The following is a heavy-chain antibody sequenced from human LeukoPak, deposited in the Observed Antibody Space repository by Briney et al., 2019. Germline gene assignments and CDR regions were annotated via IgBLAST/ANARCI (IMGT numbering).Heavy chain of an antibody. J-gene: IGHJ4*02. V-gene: IGHV1-2*02. CDR1: GDTFTASY. D-gene: IGHD5-18*01. Sequence: ASVTVSCKASGDTFTASYMHWVRQAPGQGLEWVGWMNKKYGGANYAQKFKGRVTMTRDMSTTTVYMELNNLMSDDTAVYYCARAAGLWSEADFWGQGTLVTVSS. CDR2: MNKKYGGA. CDR3: ARAAGLWSEADF.